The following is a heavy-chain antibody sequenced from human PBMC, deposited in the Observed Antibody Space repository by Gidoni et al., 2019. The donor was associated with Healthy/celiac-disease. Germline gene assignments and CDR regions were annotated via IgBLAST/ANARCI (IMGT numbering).Heavy chain of an antibody. J-gene: IGHJ4*02. V-gene: IGHV1-8*01. CDR2: MNPNSGNT. CDR1: GYTFTSYD. D-gene: IGHD6-13*01. CDR3: AIYSPISIAAAGKNDY. Sequence: QVQLVQSGAEVKKPGASVKVSCKASGYTFTSYDINWVRQATGQGLEWMGWMNPNSGNTGYAQKFQGRVTMTRNTSISTAYMELSSLRSEDTAVYYCAIYSPISIAAAGKNDYWGQGTLVTVSS.